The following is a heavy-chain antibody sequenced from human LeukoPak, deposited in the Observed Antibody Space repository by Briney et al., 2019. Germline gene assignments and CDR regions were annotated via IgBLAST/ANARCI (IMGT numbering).Heavy chain of an antibody. D-gene: IGHD3-10*01. CDR2: INPSGGST. J-gene: IGHJ6*03. CDR1: GYTFTSYY. V-gene: IGHV1-46*01. Sequence: GASVKVSCKASGYTFTSYYMHWVRQAPGQGLEWMGIINPSGGSTSYAQKFQGRVTMTRDTSTSTVYMELSSLRSEDTAVNYCAREETGTGTDYYYYYYMDVWGKGTTVTVSS. CDR3: AREETGTGTDYYYYYYMDV.